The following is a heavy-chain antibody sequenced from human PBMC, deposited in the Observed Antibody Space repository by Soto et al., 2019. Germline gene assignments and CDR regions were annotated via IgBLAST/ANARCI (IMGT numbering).Heavy chain of an antibody. V-gene: IGHV1-69*08. CDR1: GGTFSSYT. CDR2: IIPIHGIA. J-gene: IGHJ5*02. Sequence: QVQLVQSGAEVKKPGSSVKVSCKASGGTFSSYTISWVRQAPGQGLEWMGRIIPIHGIANYAQKFQGRVTITADKSTSTAYMELSSLRSEDTAVYYCARDGTAVAAAVGWFDPWGQGTLVTVSS. CDR3: ARDGTAVAAAVGWFDP. D-gene: IGHD6-19*01.